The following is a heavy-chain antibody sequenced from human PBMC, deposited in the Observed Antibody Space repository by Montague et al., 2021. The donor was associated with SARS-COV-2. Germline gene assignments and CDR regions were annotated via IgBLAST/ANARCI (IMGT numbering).Heavy chain of an antibody. J-gene: IGHJ6*03. D-gene: IGHD4-23*01. V-gene: IGHV4-34*01. CDR2: INRRGNT. CDR3: ARGGGNILTNYYYYYYLDV. CDR1: GGSFSGWY. Sequence: SETLSLTCAVYGGSFSGWYWSWVRQPPGKGLEWIGEINRRGNTIYNPSLKSRVTISEDTSKSQFSLKLSSVTAADTAVYYCARGGGNILTNYYYYYYLDVWGTGPTVTVSS.